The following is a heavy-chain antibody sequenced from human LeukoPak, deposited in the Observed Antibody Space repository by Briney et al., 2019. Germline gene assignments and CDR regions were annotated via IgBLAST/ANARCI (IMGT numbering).Heavy chain of an antibody. CDR1: GFAFSSYA. V-gene: IGHV3-23*01. D-gene: IGHD2-2*01. CDR2: ISGSGGDT. J-gene: IGHJ4*02. CDR3: AKFEGYCSSSCSSKPTGWYFDY. Sequence: GGSLRLSCAASGFAFSSYAMSWVRQAPGKGLEWVSAISGSGGDTFYADSVKGRFTISRDNSKNTLCLQMNSLRAEDTAVYYCAKFEGYCSSSCSSKPTGWYFDYWGQGTLVTVSS.